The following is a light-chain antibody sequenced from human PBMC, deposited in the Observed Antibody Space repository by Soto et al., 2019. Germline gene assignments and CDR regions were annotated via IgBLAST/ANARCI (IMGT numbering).Light chain of an antibody. Sequence: QSVLTQPPSASGSPGQSVTISCTGTRNDIGGYNFVSWYQHHPGKAPKLVIYELHKRPSGVPDRFSGSKSGNTASLTVSGLQADDEADYYCFSYADGNNYVFGTGTKLTVL. CDR1: RNDIGGYNF. J-gene: IGLJ1*01. V-gene: IGLV2-8*01. CDR3: FSYADGNNYV. CDR2: ELH.